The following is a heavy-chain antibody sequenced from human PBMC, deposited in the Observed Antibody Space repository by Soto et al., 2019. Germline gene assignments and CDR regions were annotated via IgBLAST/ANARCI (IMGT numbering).Heavy chain of an antibody. V-gene: IGHV6-1*01. J-gene: IGHJ6*03. CDR1: GDSVSSNNAA. D-gene: IGHD1-7*01. Sequence: SQTLSLTCAISGDSVSSNNAAWNWIRQSPSRGLEWLGRTYYRSRWYNDYAVSVKSRITVNPDTSKNQFSLQLTSVTPEDTAVYYCAGTTSHYWYYMDIWGKGTTVTVSS. CDR2: TYYRSRWYN. CDR3: AGTTSHYWYYMDI.